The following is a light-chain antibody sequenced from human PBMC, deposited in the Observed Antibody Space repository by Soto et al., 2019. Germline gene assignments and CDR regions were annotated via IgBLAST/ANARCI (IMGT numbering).Light chain of an antibody. CDR2: GAS. Sequence: EIVMTQSPATLSVSPGERATVSCRASQSISNNLAWYQQKPGQAPRLLIYGASTRATGIPARFSGSGSGTEFTLTISSLQSEDCAVSLCQQYNKWPPRTFGQGTKVEIK. V-gene: IGKV3-15*01. CDR1: QSISNN. CDR3: QQYNKWPPRT. J-gene: IGKJ1*01.